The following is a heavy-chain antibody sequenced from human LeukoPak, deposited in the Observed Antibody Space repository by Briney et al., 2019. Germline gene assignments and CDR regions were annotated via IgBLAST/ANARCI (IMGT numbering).Heavy chain of an antibody. CDR1: GYTFNGYY. CDR2: INPNSGGT. J-gene: IGHJ6*02. V-gene: IGHV1-2*04. CDR3: ARVSDPLVTGYCSSTSYYPYYYYGMDV. D-gene: IGHD2-2*01. Sequence: ASVKVSCKASGYTFNGYYMHWLRQAPGQGLEWMGWINPNSGGTNYAQKFQGWVTMTRDTSISTAYMELSRLRSDDTAVYYCARVSDPLVTGYCSSTSYYPYYYYGMDVWGQGTTVTVSS.